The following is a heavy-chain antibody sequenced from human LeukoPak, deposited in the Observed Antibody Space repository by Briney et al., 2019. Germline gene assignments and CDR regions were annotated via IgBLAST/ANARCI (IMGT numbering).Heavy chain of an antibody. Sequence: ASVKVSCKASGYTFTSYYMHWVRQAPGQGLGWMGIINPSGGSTSYAQKFQGRVTMTRDTSTSTVYMELSSLRSDDTALYYCARDKSNGIGIVYWGQGTPVTVSS. CDR1: GYTFTSYY. D-gene: IGHD1-26*01. J-gene: IGHJ4*02. CDR2: INPSGGST. CDR3: ARDKSNGIGIVY. V-gene: IGHV1-46*01.